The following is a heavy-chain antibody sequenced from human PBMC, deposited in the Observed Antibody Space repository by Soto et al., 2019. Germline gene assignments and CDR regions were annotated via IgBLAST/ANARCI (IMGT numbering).Heavy chain of an antibody. D-gene: IGHD3-3*01. CDR2: IYPGDSDT. CDR3: ARHNMYYDFWSGYYNNWFDP. V-gene: IGHV5-51*01. CDR1: GYSFTSYW. Sequence: GESLKISCKGSGYSFTSYWIGWVRQMPGKGLEWMGIIYPGDSDTRYSPSFQGQVTISADKSISTAYLQWSSLKASDTAMYYCARHNMYYDFWSGYYNNWFDPWGQGTLVTVSS. J-gene: IGHJ5*02.